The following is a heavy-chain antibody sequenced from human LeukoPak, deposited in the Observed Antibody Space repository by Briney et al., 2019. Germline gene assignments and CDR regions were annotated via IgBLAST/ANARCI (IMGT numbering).Heavy chain of an antibody. Sequence: RPSETLSLTCGVYGGSLSGFYWNWIRQPPGKGLEWIASINYGGTTYYNPSLKSRVTISVDTSKNQFSLRLSSVTAADTAVYLCARYVVSGSGRFYFDYWGQGSLVTVSS. V-gene: IGHV4-34*01. D-gene: IGHD3-10*01. CDR2: INYGGTT. CDR1: GGSLSGFY. J-gene: IGHJ4*02. CDR3: ARYVVSGSGRFYFDY.